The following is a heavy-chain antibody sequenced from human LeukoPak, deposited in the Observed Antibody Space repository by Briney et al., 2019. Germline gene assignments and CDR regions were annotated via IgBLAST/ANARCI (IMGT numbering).Heavy chain of an antibody. Sequence: PGGSLRLSCVRSGFTLRDYHMDWVRQAPGMGLEWVGRTRSKVRKYATEYAASVKGRFTISRDESENSVFLHLSSLTVEDTAFYYCARDGAEGDDSAFDVWGQGTMVTVSS. J-gene: IGHJ3*01. CDR2: TRSKVRKYAT. D-gene: IGHD3-22*01. CDR3: ARDGAEGDDSAFDV. V-gene: IGHV3-72*01. CDR1: GFTLRDYH.